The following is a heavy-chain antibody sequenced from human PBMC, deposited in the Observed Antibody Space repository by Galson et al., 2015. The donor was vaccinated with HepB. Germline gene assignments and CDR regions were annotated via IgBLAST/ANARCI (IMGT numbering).Heavy chain of an antibody. J-gene: IGHJ4*02. CDR2: IYPGDSDT. CDR3: ARHPNYVLGNFDY. D-gene: IGHD2/OR15-2a*01. V-gene: IGHV5-51*01. Sequence: QSGAEVKKPGESLRISCKGSGYSFTSYWIGWVRQMPGKGLEWMGIIYPGDSDTRFSPSFQGQVTISADKSIRTAYLQWGSLKASDTAMYYCARHPNYVLGNFDYWGQGTLVTVSS. CDR1: GYSFTSYW.